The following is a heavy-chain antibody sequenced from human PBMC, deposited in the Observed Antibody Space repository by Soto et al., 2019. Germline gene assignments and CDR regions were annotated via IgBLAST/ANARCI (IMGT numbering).Heavy chain of an antibody. CDR2: INAGNGNT. CDR3: ARGLRTYYDILTGYWTFDY. D-gene: IGHD3-9*01. J-gene: IGHJ4*02. CDR1: GYTFTSYA. Sequence: ASVKVSCKASGYTFTSYAMHWVRQAPGQRLEWMGWINAGNGNTKYSQKFQGRVTITRDTSASTAYMELSSLRSEDTAVYYCARGLRTYYDILTGYWTFDYWGQGTLVTVSS. V-gene: IGHV1-3*01.